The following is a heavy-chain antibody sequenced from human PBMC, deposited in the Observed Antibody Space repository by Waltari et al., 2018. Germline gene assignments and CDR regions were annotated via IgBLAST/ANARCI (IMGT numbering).Heavy chain of an antibody. CDR1: GGSFSGYY. J-gene: IGHJ4*02. Sequence: QVQLQQWGAGLLKHSETLSLTCAVYGGSFSGYYWSWIRHPPGQGLEWIGEINHSGSTNYNPSLKSRGTISVDTSKNQFSLKLSPVTAADTAVYYCATFRGWGQGTLVTVSS. D-gene: IGHD3-10*01. CDR3: ATFRG. CDR2: INHSGST. V-gene: IGHV4-34*01.